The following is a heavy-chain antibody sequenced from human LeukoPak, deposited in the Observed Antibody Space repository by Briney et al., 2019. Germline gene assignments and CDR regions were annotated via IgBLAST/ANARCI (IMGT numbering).Heavy chain of an antibody. V-gene: IGHV4-34*01. J-gene: IGHJ4*02. Sequence: PSETLSLTCAVYGGSFSGYYWSWIRQPPGKGLEWIGEINHSGSTNYNPSLKSRVTISVDTSKNQFSLKLSSVTAADKTVYYCSRLVSDYWGQGTLVTDSS. CDR2: INHSGST. CDR3: SRLVSDY. CDR1: GGSFSGYY. D-gene: IGHD4-23*01.